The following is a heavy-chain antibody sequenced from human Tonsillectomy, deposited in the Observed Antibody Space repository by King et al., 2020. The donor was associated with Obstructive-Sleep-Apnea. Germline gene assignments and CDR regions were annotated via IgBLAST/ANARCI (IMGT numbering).Heavy chain of an antibody. CDR2: IYYSGST. CDR1: GGSISSGDYY. J-gene: IGHJ5*02. Sequence: QLQESGPGLVKPSQTLSLTRTVSGGSISSGDYYWRWIRQPPGKGLEWIGYIYYSGSTYYNPSLKSRVTISVDTSKNQFSLKLSSVTAADTAVYYCARVLSGRGSGFDPWGQGTLVTVSS. CDR3: ARVLSGRGSGFDP. D-gene: IGHD1-26*01. V-gene: IGHV4-30-4*01.